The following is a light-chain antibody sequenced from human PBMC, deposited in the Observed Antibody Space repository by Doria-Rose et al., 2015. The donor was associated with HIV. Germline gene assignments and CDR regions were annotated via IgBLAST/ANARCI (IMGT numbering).Light chain of an antibody. CDR3: QQYYDTPS. V-gene: IGKV4-1*01. J-gene: IGKJ3*01. Sequence: EIVLTQSPESLGMSLGERATLNCKSNQCLLYTSKNYLAWYQQKPGQPPKLLIYWASTRQSGVPARFSGSGSGTDFTLTISSLEAEDVAVYYCQQYYDTPSFGPGTTVDIK. CDR2: WAS. CDR1: QCLLYTSKNY.